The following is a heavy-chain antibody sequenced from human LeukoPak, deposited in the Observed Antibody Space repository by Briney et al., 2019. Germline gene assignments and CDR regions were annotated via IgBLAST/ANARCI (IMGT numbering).Heavy chain of an antibody. CDR1: GFNVSSNY. Sequence: PGGSLRLSCAASGFNVSSNYMTWVRQAPGKGLVWVSRINSDGSSTSYADSVKGRFTISRDNAKNTLYLQMNSLRAEDTAVYYCAREERDSSGWPRGAFDIWGQGTMVTVSS. V-gene: IGHV3-74*01. CDR3: AREERDSSGWPRGAFDI. D-gene: IGHD6-19*01. CDR2: INSDGSST. J-gene: IGHJ3*02.